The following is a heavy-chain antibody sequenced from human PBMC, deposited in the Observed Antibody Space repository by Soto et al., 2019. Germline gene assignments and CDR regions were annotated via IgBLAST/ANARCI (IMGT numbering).Heavy chain of an antibody. CDR3: ARDQVGYCSSTSCYRYYYGMDV. D-gene: IGHD2-2*01. Sequence: ASVKVSCKASGYTFTSYAMHWVRQAPGQRLEWMGWINAGNGNTKYSQKFQGRVTITRDTSASTAYMELSSLRSEDTAVYYCARDQVGYCSSTSCYRYYYGMDVSGQGTTVTV. J-gene: IGHJ6*02. CDR2: INAGNGNT. CDR1: GYTFTSYA. V-gene: IGHV1-3*01.